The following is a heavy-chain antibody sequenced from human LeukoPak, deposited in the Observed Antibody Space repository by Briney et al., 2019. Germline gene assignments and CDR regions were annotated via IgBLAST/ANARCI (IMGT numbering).Heavy chain of an antibody. D-gene: IGHD1-26*01. Sequence: ASAKVSCKASGYTFATYYMHWVRQAPGQGLEWMGIIDPSGGDTNYAQKFQGRVTITADESTSTASLELSSLRSEDRAVYYCAREIPVGATFPWGQGTLVTVSS. CDR1: GYTFATYY. CDR2: IDPSGGDT. V-gene: IGHV1-46*01. J-gene: IGHJ5*02. CDR3: AREIPVGATFP.